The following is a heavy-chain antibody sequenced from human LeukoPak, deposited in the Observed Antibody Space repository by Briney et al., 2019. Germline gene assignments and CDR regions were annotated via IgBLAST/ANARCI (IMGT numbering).Heavy chain of an antibody. CDR1: GYTFTAYY. V-gene: IGHV1-46*01. CDR2: INPRGGTT. D-gene: IGHD3-22*01. Sequence: GASVKVSCKASGYTFTAYYMHWVRQAPGQGLEWMGIINPRGGTTSYAQQFQDRVTMTRDTPTSTVSMELSSLRSEDTAVYYCARGGGGGNGYYYYWGQGTLVTVSS. J-gene: IGHJ4*02. CDR3: ARGGGGGNGYYYY.